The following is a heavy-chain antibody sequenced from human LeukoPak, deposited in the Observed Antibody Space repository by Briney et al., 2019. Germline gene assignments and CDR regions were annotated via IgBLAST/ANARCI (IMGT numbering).Heavy chain of an antibody. CDR1: GFTFSSYW. D-gene: IGHD3-9*01. Sequence: GSLRLSCAASGFTFSSYWMSWVRQAPGKGLEWVANIKQDGSEKYYVDSVKGRFTISRDNAKNSLYLQMNSLRAEDTAVYYCARGGDYDILTGYPHYYYYGMDVWGQGTTVTVSS. J-gene: IGHJ6*02. V-gene: IGHV3-7*02. CDR3: ARGGDYDILTGYPHYYYYGMDV. CDR2: IKQDGSEK.